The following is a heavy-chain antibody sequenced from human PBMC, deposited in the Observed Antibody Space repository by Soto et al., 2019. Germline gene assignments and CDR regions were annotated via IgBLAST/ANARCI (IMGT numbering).Heavy chain of an antibody. CDR1: GFTLNTYS. CDR3: ARDPDLIEAAGNYFDY. Sequence: GGSLRLSCPVSGFTLNTYSMHWVRQAPGKGLEWVAVVSFDGVNKHYRDSVKGRFTISRDIAKNMLYLQMTSLRLEDTALYYCARDPDLIEAAGNYFDYWGQGTLVTVS. CDR2: VSFDGVNK. D-gene: IGHD6-13*01. J-gene: IGHJ4*02. V-gene: IGHV3-30-3*01.